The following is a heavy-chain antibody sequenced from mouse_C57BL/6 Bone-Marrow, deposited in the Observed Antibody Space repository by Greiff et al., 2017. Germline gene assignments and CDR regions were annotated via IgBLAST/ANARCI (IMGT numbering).Heavy chain of an antibody. D-gene: IGHD1-1*02. Sequence: LQESGAELARPGASVKLSCKASGYTFTSYGISWVKQRTGQGLEWIGEIYPRSGNTYYNEKFKGKATLTADKSSSTAYMELRSLTSEDSAVYFCASPHYAYYFDYWGQGTTLTVSS. J-gene: IGHJ2*01. V-gene: IGHV1-81*01. CDR1: GYTFTSYG. CDR2: IYPRSGNT. CDR3: ASPHYAYYFDY.